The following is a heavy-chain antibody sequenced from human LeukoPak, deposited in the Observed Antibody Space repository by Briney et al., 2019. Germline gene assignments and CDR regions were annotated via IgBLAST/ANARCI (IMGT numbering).Heavy chain of an antibody. CDR3: ARGGYYYDSSGDHGY. CDR1: GFTFSGYS. D-gene: IGHD3-22*01. J-gene: IGHJ4*02. CDR2: ISSSSSYI. Sequence: GGSLRLSCAASGFTFSGYSMNWVRQAPGKGLEWVSSISSSSSYIYYADSVKGRFTISRDNARNSLYLQMNSLRAEDTAVYYCARGGYYYDSSGDHGYWGQGTLVTVSS. V-gene: IGHV3-21*01.